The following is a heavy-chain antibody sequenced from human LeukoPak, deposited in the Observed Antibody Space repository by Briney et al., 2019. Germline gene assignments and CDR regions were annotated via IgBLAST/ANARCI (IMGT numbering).Heavy chain of an antibody. J-gene: IGHJ4*02. Sequence: GGSLRLSCAASGFAFSSYAMSWVRQPPGKGLEWVSVISRRDDYTYYADSVKGRFTISRDNSKNTLYLQMNSLRAEDTAVYFCARDESYSSDYWGRGSLVTVSS. CDR2: ISRRDDYT. D-gene: IGHD6-13*01. CDR1: GFAFSSYA. CDR3: ARDESYSSDY. V-gene: IGHV3-23*01.